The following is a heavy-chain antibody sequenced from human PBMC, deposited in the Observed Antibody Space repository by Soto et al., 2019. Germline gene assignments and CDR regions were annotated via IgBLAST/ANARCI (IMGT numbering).Heavy chain of an antibody. J-gene: IGHJ6*02. D-gene: IGHD1-1*01. Sequence: EVQLVESGGGLVKPGGSLRLSCAASGFTFSNAWMNWVRQAPGKGLERVGRIKSKTDGGTTDYAAPVKGRFTISRDDSKNTLYLQMNSLKTEDTAVYYCTTGTISLPVNYYYYYGMDVWGQGTTVTVSS. CDR1: GFTFSNAW. CDR2: IKSKTDGGTT. V-gene: IGHV3-15*07. CDR3: TTGTISLPVNYYYYYGMDV.